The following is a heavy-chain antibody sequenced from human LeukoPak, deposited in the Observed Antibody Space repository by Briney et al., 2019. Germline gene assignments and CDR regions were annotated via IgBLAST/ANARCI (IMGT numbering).Heavy chain of an antibody. Sequence: GGSLRLSCAASGFTFSTYSMNWVRQAPGKGLEWVSSISSSSSYIYYADSVKGRFTISRDNAKNSLSLQMNGLRAEDTAVYYCARDHHLIRGRFDYWGQGTLVTVSS. CDR3: ARDHHLIRGRFDY. CDR1: GFTFSTYS. J-gene: IGHJ4*02. CDR2: ISSSSSYI. D-gene: IGHD3-10*01. V-gene: IGHV3-21*01.